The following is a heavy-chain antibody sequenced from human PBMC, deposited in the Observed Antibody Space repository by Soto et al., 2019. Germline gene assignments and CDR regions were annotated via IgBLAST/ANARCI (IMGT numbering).Heavy chain of an antibody. Sequence: XETXSLTCTVXXGSXXXXXXXXXRQPPGKGLEWIGYIYYSGSTNYNPSLKSRVTISVDTSKNQFSLKLSSVTAADTAVYYCARSGYSSSWPPYYYYGMDVWGQGTTVTVSS. V-gene: IGHV4-59*01. CDR1: XGSXXXXX. CDR3: ARSGYSSSWPPYYYYGMDV. CDR2: IYYSGST. D-gene: IGHD6-13*01. J-gene: IGHJ6*02.